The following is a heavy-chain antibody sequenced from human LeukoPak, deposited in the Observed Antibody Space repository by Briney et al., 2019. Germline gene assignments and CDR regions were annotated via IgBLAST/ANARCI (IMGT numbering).Heavy chain of an antibody. Sequence: SETLSLTCTVSGGSISSYYWSWIRQPAGKGLEWIGRIYTSGSTNYNPSLKSRLTISVDTSKNQFSLKLSSVTAADTAVYYCARALSAAGLHKYNWFDPWGQGTLVTVSS. CDR2: IYTSGST. D-gene: IGHD6-13*01. CDR3: ARALSAAGLHKYNWFDP. J-gene: IGHJ5*02. CDR1: GGSISSYY. V-gene: IGHV4-4*07.